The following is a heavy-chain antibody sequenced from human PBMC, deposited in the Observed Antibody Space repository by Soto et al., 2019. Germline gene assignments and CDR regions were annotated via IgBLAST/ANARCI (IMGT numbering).Heavy chain of an antibody. V-gene: IGHV4-59*01. CDR3: ASLSGWYGGWFDP. Sequence: QVQLQESGPGLVKPSETLSLTCTVSGGSISSYYWSWIRQPPGKGLEWIGYIYYSGSTNYNPSLKSRVTISVDTSKNQFSLKLSSVTAADTAVYYCASLSGWYGGWFDPWGQGTLVTVSS. D-gene: IGHD6-19*01. CDR2: IYYSGST. CDR1: GGSISSYY. J-gene: IGHJ5*02.